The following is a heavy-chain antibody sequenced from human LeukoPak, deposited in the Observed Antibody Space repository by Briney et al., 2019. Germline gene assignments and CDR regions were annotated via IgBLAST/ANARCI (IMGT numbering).Heavy chain of an antibody. CDR1: GYTFTSYG. V-gene: IGHV1-18*01. J-gene: IGHJ6*04. Sequence: VASVKVSCKASGYTFTSYGISWVRQAPGQGLEWMGWISAYNGNTNYAEKLQGRVTMTTDTSTSTAYMELRSLGSDDTAVYYCARERQYDFWSDYRVHEPMDVWGKGTTVTVSS. CDR2: ISAYNGNT. CDR3: ARERQYDFWSDYRVHEPMDV. D-gene: IGHD3-3*01.